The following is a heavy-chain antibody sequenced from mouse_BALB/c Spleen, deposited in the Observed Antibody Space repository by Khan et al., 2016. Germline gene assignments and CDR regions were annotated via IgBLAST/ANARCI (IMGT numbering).Heavy chain of an antibody. CDR1: GYSITSAYA. CDR3: AGRFDY. CDR2: ISYSGST. V-gene: IGHV3-2*02. Sequence: EVQLQESGPGLVKPSPSLSLTCTVTGYSITSAYAWNWIRQFPGTKLEWMGSISYSGSTSYNPSLKSRISITRDTSKNQFFLQLTSVTTEDTATYCCAGRFDYWGQGTTLAVAS. J-gene: IGHJ2*01.